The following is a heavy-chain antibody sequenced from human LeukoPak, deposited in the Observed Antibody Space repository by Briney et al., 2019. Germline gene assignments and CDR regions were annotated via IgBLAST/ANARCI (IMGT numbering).Heavy chain of an antibody. V-gene: IGHV1-69*01. CDR1: GGTFSSYA. D-gene: IGHD3-10*01. CDR3: AYYGSGSPLMIYGMDV. Sequence: GASVKVSCKASGGTFSSYAISWVRQAPGQGLEWMGGIIPIFGTANYAQKFQGRVTITAGESTSTAYMELSSLRSEDTAVYYCAYYGSGSPLMIYGMDVWGKGTTVTVSS. J-gene: IGHJ6*04. CDR2: IIPIFGTA.